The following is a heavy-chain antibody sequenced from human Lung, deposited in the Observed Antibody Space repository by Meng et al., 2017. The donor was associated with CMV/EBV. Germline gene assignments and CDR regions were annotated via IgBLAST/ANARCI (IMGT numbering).Heavy chain of an antibody. D-gene: IGHD3-3*01. CDR3: ARDGDHYDVWSGADV. Sequence: SCVGSGFRVYSHFMAWVRQAPGKGLECVSVIYSGGDTYYADAVKGRFTLSRDVSKNTLYLQMNGLRPDDTAIYFCARDGDHYDVWSGADVWGQGTXVTVSS. J-gene: IGHJ4*02. V-gene: IGHV3-66*02. CDR1: GFRVYSHF. CDR2: IYSGGDT.